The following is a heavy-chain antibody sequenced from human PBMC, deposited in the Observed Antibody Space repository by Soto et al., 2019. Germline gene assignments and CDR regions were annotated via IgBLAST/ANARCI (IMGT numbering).Heavy chain of an antibody. V-gene: IGHV3-7*01. CDR2: INEDGSEK. Sequence: EVQLVESGGGLVQPGGSLRLSCAASGFTFSSSWLTWVRQAPGKGLEWMANINEDGSEKYYVDSVKGRFTISRDNARNYLYRKRNSLGLDARAGFSCGGHGTLGGGWGQGTLVTVSS. CDR3: GGHGTLGGG. J-gene: IGHJ4*02. CDR1: GFTFSSSW. D-gene: IGHD3-16*01.